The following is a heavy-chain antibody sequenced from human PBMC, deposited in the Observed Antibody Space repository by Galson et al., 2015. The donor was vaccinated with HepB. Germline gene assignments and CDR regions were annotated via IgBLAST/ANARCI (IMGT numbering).Heavy chain of an antibody. V-gene: IGHV1-18*01. Sequence: SVKVSCKASGYTFTTYGISWVRQAPGQGLEWMGWISGYNDDTNYAQKFQGRVTMTTDTLTTTAYMELGSLKFDDTAVYYCVRNTSGRNGFDVWGQGTMVTVSS. CDR2: ISGYNDDT. D-gene: IGHD1/OR15-1a*01. J-gene: IGHJ3*01. CDR1: GYTFTTYG. CDR3: VRNTSGRNGFDV.